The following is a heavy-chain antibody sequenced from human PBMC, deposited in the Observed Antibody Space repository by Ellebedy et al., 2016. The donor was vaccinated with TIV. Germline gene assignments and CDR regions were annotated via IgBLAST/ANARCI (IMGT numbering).Heavy chain of an antibody. Sequence: LRLSCTVSGGSISSGGYYWSWIRQPPGKGLEWIGYISYSGNAYYNPSLKSRVTISVDTSQTHFSLELSSVTAADTAVYYCATGGVYTYFFDYWGQGTLVTVSS. V-gene: IGHV4-31*03. CDR3: ATGGVYTYFFDY. D-gene: IGHD6-13*01. CDR2: ISYSGNA. J-gene: IGHJ4*02. CDR1: GGSISSGGYY.